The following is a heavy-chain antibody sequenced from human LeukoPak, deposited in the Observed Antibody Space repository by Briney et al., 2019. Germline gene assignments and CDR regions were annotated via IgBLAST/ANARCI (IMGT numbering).Heavy chain of an antibody. CDR3: ARVIRGTTVTIDY. V-gene: IGHV6-1*01. CDR2: TYYRSKWYN. Sequence: SQTLSLTCAISGDSVSSNSAAWDWIRQSPSRGLEWLGRTYYRSKWYNAYAVSVKSRVTINPDTSKNQFSLQLNSVTPEDTAVYYCARVIRGTTVTIDYWGQGTLVTVSS. CDR1: GDSVSSNSAA. J-gene: IGHJ4*02. D-gene: IGHD1-1*01.